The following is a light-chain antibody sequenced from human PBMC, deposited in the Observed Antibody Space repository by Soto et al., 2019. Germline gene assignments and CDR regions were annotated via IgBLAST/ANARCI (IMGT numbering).Light chain of an antibody. CDR3: SSFPSSITLV. Sequence: QSVLTQPPSASGSPGQSVTISCTGTKSDIGVYDFVSWYQHHPGKAPRLIIYEVVQRPSGVPDRFSGSKSGNTASLTISGLQAEDEADYYCSSFPSSITLVFGGGTKLTVL. CDR1: KSDIGVYDF. V-gene: IGLV2-8*01. J-gene: IGLJ2*01. CDR2: EVV.